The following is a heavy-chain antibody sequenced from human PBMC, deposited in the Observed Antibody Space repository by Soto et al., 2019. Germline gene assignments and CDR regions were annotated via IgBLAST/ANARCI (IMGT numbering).Heavy chain of an antibody. J-gene: IGHJ4*02. D-gene: IGHD3-10*01. Sequence: QVQLQESGPGLVKPSETLSLTCTVSGGSISSYYWSWIRQPPGKGLEWIGYIYYTETTGYNPSLKSRVTISVDTSKNQFSLKLSSVNAADTALYYCAGGYGSGSYSASYVYWGQGTLVTVSS. CDR2: IYYTETT. V-gene: IGHV4-59*01. CDR1: GGSISSYY. CDR3: AGGYGSGSYSASYVY.